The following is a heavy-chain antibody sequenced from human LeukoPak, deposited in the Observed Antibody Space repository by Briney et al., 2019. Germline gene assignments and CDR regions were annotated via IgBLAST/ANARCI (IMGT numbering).Heavy chain of an antibody. CDR3: ARGRPIFGVAYYMDV. D-gene: IGHD3-3*01. V-gene: IGHV4-34*01. Sequence: PSETLSLTCAVYGGSFSGYYWSWIRQPPGKGLEWIGEINHSGSTNYNPSLESRVTISVVSSENQLSPKLMPVTGADTAVYYCARGRPIFGVAYYMDVWGKGTTVTVSS. CDR1: GGSFSGYY. J-gene: IGHJ6*03. CDR2: INHSGST.